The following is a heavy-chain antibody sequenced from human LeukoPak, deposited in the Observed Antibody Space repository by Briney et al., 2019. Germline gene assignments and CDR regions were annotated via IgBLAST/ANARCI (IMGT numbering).Heavy chain of an antibody. V-gene: IGHV1-69-2*01. CDR2: VGPGDGET. CDR1: GYTFTDYY. J-gene: IGHJ4*02. CDR3: ATAVHSSGSHYFDY. Sequence: VKVSCKVSGYTFTDYYMHWVQQAPGKGLEWMGLVGPGDGETIYAEKFQGRVTITRDTSTDTAYMELSSLRSEDTAVYYCATAVHSSGSHYFDYWGQGTLVTVSS. D-gene: IGHD1-26*01.